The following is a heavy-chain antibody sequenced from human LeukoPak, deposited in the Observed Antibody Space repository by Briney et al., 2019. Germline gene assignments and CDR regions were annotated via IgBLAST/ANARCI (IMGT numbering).Heavy chain of an antibody. V-gene: IGHV1-46*01. Sequence: VASVKVSCKASGYTFTSDYIHWVRQAPGQGLEWTGRINPSGGSTTYAQKFQGRVIMTGDTSTSTVYMELRSLRSEDTAVYYCARARGSGSYYGHDYYYYYYMDVWGQGTAVTVSS. D-gene: IGHD3-10*01. J-gene: IGHJ6*03. CDR3: ARARGSGSYYGHDYYYYYYMDV. CDR1: GYTFTSDY. CDR2: INPSGGST.